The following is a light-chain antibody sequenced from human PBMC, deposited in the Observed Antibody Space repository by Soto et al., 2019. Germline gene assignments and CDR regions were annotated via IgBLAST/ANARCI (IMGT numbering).Light chain of an antibody. CDR2: GAS. CDR1: QSVSSN. Sequence: EIVMTQSPATLSVSPGERDTLSCRASQSVSSNLAWYQQKPGQAPRLLIYGASTRATGIPDRLSGSGSGTDLNLTISSLQPEDFATYYCQQSYSTLITCGQGTRLDIK. V-gene: IGKV3-15*01. J-gene: IGKJ5*01. CDR3: QQSYSTLIT.